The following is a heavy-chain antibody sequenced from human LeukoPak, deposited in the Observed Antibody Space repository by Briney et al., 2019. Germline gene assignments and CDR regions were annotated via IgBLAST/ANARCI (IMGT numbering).Heavy chain of an antibody. CDR1: GYSFTSHY. Sequence: ASVKVSCKASGYSFTSHYMHWVRQAPGQGLEWLGLINPSGSSTLYAQKFQGRVTMTRDMSTTTDYMELSSLRSEDTAVYYCARGSSSSYYMDVWGKGTTVTVSS. CDR3: ARGSSSSYYMDV. J-gene: IGHJ6*03. V-gene: IGHV1-46*01. CDR2: INPSGSST. D-gene: IGHD6-13*01.